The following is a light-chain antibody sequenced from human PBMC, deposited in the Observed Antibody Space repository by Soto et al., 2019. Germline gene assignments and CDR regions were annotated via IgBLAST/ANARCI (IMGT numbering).Light chain of an antibody. CDR2: EVS. CDR3: RSNKRTRNGGGL. Sequence: QSVLTQPASVSGSPGQSITISCTGTSSDVGGYNYVSWYQRHPGKAPKLIIYEVSHRPSGVSDRFSGSKSGNTASLTISGVPAEGEAYYYRRSNKRTRNGGGLFGGGTKLTVL. V-gene: IGLV2-14*01. J-gene: IGLJ3*02. CDR1: SSDVGGYNY.